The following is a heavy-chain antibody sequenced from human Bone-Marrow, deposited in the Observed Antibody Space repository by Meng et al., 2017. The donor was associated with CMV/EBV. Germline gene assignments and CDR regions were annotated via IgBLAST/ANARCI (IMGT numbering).Heavy chain of an antibody. Sequence: FSSYYWSWIRQPPGKGLEWIGELNHSGSTNYNPSLKSRVTISVDTSKNQFSLKLSSVTAADTAVYYCARRLDYTRVGPTVLVGWYFDLWGRGTLVTVSS. CDR3: ARRLDYTRVGPTVLVGWYFDL. CDR2: LNHSGST. CDR1: FSSYY. J-gene: IGHJ2*01. V-gene: IGHV4-34*01. D-gene: IGHD4-11*01.